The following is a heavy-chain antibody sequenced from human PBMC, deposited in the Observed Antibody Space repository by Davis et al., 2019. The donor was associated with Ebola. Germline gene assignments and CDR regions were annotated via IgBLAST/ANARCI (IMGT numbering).Heavy chain of an antibody. CDR2: ISYDGSNK. J-gene: IGHJ3*02. CDR1: GFTFSSYG. CDR3: ARALPGRDAFDI. Sequence: PGGSLRLSCAASGFTFSSYGMHWVRQAPGKGLEWVAVISYDGSNKYYADSVKGRFTISRDNAKNSLYLQMNSLRAEDTAVYYCARALPGRDAFDIWGQGTMVTVSS. V-gene: IGHV3-30*03. D-gene: IGHD2-15*01.